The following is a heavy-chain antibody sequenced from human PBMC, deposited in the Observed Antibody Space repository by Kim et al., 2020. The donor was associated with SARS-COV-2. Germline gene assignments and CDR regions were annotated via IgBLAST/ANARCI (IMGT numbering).Heavy chain of an antibody. V-gene: IGHV3-21*01. CDR3: ARDLGTFGGNSYFDY. Sequence: GGSLRLSCAASGFTFSSYSMNWVRQAPGKGLEWVSFISSSSTYIYYADSLKGRFTISRDNAKNSLYLQMNSLRAEDTAVYYCARDLGTFGGNSYFDYWGEGALVTVSS. J-gene: IGHJ4*02. CDR2: ISSSSTYI. CDR1: GFTFSSYS. D-gene: IGHD2-21*02.